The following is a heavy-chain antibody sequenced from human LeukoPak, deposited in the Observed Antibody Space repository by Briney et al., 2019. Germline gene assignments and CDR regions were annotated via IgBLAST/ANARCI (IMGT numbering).Heavy chain of an antibody. CDR2: ISYDGSNK. J-gene: IGHJ4*02. D-gene: IGHD6-6*01. Sequence: PGGSLRLSCAASGFTFDCCGMHWVRQAPGKGLEWVAVISYDGSNKYYADSVKGRFTISRDNSKNTLYLQMNSLRAEDTAVYYCAKLPLARPENYWGQGTLVTVSS. CDR1: GFTFDCCG. V-gene: IGHV3-30*18. CDR3: AKLPLARPENY.